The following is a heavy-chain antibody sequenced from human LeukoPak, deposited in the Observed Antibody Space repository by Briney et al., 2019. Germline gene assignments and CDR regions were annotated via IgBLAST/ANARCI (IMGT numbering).Heavy chain of an antibody. V-gene: IGHV3-15*07. Sequence: GGSLRLSCVASGFSFGSHCMNWVRHAPGKGLEWVGGIKSKTDGGTTDYAAPVKGRFTISRDDSKNTLYLQMNSLKTEDTAVYYCSTTYYYDSSEGYWGQGTLVTVSS. CDR1: GFSFGSHC. J-gene: IGHJ4*02. D-gene: IGHD3-22*01. CDR3: STTYYYDSSEGY. CDR2: IKSKTDGGTT.